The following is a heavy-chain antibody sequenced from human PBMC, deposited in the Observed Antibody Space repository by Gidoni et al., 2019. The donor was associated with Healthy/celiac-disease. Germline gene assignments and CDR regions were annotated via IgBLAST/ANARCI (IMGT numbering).Heavy chain of an antibody. CDR3: AKDPTTVVKTTPPDY. J-gene: IGHJ4*02. Sequence: QVQLVESGGGVVQPGRSLSLSCAASGFTFSSYGMHWVRQAPGKGLEWVAVRSYDGSNRYYADSVKGRFTISRDNSKNTLYLQMNSLRAEDTAVYYCAKDPTTVVKTTPPDYWGQGTLVTVSS. V-gene: IGHV3-30*18. CDR1: GFTFSSYG. CDR2: RSYDGSNR. D-gene: IGHD4-17*01.